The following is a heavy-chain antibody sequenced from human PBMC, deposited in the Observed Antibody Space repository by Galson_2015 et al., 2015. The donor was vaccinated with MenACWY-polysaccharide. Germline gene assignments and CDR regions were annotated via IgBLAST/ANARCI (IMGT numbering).Heavy chain of an antibody. V-gene: IGHV3-74*01. J-gene: IGHJ6*02. D-gene: IGHD2-2*01. CDR1: GFTFSSSW. CDR2: ILSDGSST. Sequence: SLRLSCAASGFTFSSSWMHWVRQAPGKGLVWVSRILSDGSSTSYADSVRGRFTISRDNAKNMLHLQMNSLRAEDTAVYYCARAYCDRTTCYGMDVWGQGTTVTVSS. CDR3: ARAYCDRTTCYGMDV.